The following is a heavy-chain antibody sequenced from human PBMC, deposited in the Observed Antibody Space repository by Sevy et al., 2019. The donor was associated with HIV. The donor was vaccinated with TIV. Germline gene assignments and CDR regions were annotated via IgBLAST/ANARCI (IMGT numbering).Heavy chain of an antibody. Sequence: GGCLRLSCAASGFTFNTHAMNWVRQAPGKGLEWVSVISGTGSSTYYADSVKGRFTISRDNSKNTVYLQMSSLRAEDTALYYCAKDRYDGSGYYPEGAFDIWGQGTKVTVSS. CDR3: AKDRYDGSGYYPEGAFDI. V-gene: IGHV3-23*01. CDR1: GFTFNTHA. D-gene: IGHD3-22*01. CDR2: ISGTGSST. J-gene: IGHJ3*02.